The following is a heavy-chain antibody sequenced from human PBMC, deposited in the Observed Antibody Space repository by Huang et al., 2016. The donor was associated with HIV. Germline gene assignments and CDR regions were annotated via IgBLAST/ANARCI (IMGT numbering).Heavy chain of an antibody. Sequence: QMQLQQRGAGLLKPSETLSLTCGVSGGSFTGNYLTWIRQAPGKGLEWIGEVNDSGATNYNPSLKGRVTISLDKSNREVSLNLRSVTAADTAVYYCARQWTILEWLLGLDVWGQGTTVIVSS. CDR3: ARQWTILEWLLGLDV. D-gene: IGHD3-3*01. CDR1: GGSFTGNY. J-gene: IGHJ6*02. CDR2: VNDSGAT. V-gene: IGHV4-34*02.